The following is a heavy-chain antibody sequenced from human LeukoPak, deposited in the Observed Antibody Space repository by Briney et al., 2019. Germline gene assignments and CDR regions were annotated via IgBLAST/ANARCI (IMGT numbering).Heavy chain of an antibody. CDR3: TRDGCSGWCHDY. Sequence: PGGSLRLSCAASGFTFSTEWIGWVRQAPGKGLEWVATMKEEGGNIYYVDSVRGRFTISRDNAKNSLFLQMNSVRADDTAVYYCTRDGCSGWCHDYWGQGTLVTVSS. CDR2: MKEEGGNI. V-gene: IGHV3-7*01. D-gene: IGHD6-19*01. J-gene: IGHJ4*02. CDR1: GFTFSTEW.